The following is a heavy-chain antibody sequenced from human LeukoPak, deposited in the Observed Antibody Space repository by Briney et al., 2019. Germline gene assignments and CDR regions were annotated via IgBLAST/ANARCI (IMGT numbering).Heavy chain of an antibody. J-gene: IGHJ4*02. D-gene: IGHD6-6*01. CDR1: GGSISSYY. CDR2: MYYSGSS. V-gene: IGHV4-59*01. CDR3: ARLSRGSSAGFDY. Sequence: MSSETLSLTCTVSGGSISSYYWSWIRQPPGKGLEWIGYMYYSGSSNYNPSLKSRVTISVDTSKNQFSLKLTSVAAADTAVYFCARLSRGSSAGFDYWGQGILVTVSS.